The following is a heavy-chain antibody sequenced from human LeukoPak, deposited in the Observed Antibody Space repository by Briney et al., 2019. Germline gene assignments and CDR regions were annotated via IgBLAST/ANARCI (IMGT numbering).Heavy chain of an antibody. CDR1: GFTFSDYY. J-gene: IGHJ6*03. Sequence: PGGSLRLSCAASGFTFSDYYMSWIRQAPGKGLEWVSYISSSGSTIYYADSVKGRFTISRDNAKNSLYLQMNSLRAEDTAVYYCARDEAYYYGSGRGDYYYYMDVWGKGTTVTVSS. CDR2: ISSSGSTI. V-gene: IGHV3-11*04. CDR3: ARDEAYYYGSGRGDYYYYMDV. D-gene: IGHD3-10*01.